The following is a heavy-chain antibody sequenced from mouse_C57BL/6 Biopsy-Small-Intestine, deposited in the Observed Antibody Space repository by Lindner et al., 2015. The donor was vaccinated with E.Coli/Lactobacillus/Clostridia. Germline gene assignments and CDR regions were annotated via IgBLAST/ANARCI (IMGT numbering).Heavy chain of an antibody. J-gene: IGHJ4*01. CDR1: GFNIKDDY. V-gene: IGHV14-4*01. D-gene: IGHD1-1*01. CDR2: IDPENGDT. CDR3: TNYGSSLYAMDY. Sequence: VQLQESGAELVRPGASVKLSCTASGFNIKDDYMHRVKQRPEQGLEWIGWIDPENGDTEYASKFQGKATITADTSSNTAYLQLSSLTSEDTAVYYCTNYGSSLYAMDYWGQGTSVTVSS.